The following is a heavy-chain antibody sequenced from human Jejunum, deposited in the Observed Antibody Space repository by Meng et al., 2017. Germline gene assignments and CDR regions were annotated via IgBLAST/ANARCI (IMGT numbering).Heavy chain of an antibody. CDR1: GGSIPGTNW. Sequence: VLLSGSGPGLGRPYVTLSMTCAVSGGSIPGTNWWTLGRQAPGKGLVWIGEIYHSGNTNYNPSLKRRFAISADKSKNQFSLNLYSLSAADTAVYYCATRTRDSFDYWGQGSLVTVSS. CDR2: IYHSGNT. CDR3: ATRTRDSFDY. D-gene: IGHD1-7*01. J-gene: IGHJ4*02. V-gene: IGHV4-4*02.